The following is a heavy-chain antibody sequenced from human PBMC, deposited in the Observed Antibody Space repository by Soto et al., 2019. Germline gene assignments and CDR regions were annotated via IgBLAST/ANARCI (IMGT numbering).Heavy chain of an antibody. CDR1: GFTFSSYL. Sequence: QVQLVESGGGVVQPGRSLRLSCAASGFTFSSYLMHWVRQAPGKGLEWVAVLFSDGSGKYYADSVKGRFTISRDNSKNTVYLPMNSLRSEDAAVYYCAREPTGLGGSAFDYWGQGTLVTVSS. V-gene: IGHV3-30-3*01. CDR3: AREPTGLGGSAFDY. J-gene: IGHJ4*02. CDR2: LFSDGSGK. D-gene: IGHD2-15*01.